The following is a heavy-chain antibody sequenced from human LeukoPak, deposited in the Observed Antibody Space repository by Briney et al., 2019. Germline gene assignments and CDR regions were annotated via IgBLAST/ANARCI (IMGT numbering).Heavy chain of an antibody. CDR2: IYHTGYS. D-gene: IGHD1-26*01. J-gene: IGHJ4*02. Sequence: PSETLSLTCTVSGGSISGSYWSWIRQPPGKGLEWIGYIYHTGYSNYNPSLKSRVTISVDTSKNQFSLNLTSVTAADTAVYYCARQGELAIDYWGQGTLVTVSS. V-gene: IGHV4-59*01. CDR3: ARQGELAIDY. CDR1: GGSISGSY.